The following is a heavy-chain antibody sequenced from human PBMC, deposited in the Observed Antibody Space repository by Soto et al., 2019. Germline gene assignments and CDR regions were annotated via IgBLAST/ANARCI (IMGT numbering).Heavy chain of an antibody. J-gene: IGHJ6*02. Sequence: GASVKVSCKASGYTFTSYGISWVRQAPGQGLEWMGWISAYNGNTNYAQKLQGRVTMTTDTSTSTAYMELRSLRSDDTAVYYCARDRRLRDFWSGGGIYSYGMDVWGQGNTVTVSS. CDR1: GYTFTSYG. V-gene: IGHV1-18*01. D-gene: IGHD3-3*01. CDR2: ISAYNGNT. CDR3: ARDRRLRDFWSGGGIYSYGMDV.